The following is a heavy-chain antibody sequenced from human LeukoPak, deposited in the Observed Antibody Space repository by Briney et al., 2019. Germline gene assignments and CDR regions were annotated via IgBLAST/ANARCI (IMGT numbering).Heavy chain of an antibody. D-gene: IGHD3-22*01. CDR3: ARDLTMIIGV. CDR2: ISSSGSYT. CDR1: GFTFSSYG. V-gene: IGHV3-21*01. Sequence: KSGGSLRLPCAASGFTFSSYGMNWVRQAPGKGLEWVSSISSSGSYTYYADSMKGRFTISRDNAKNSLYLQMNSLRAEDTAVYYCARDLTMIIGVWGQGTLVAVSS. J-gene: IGHJ4*02.